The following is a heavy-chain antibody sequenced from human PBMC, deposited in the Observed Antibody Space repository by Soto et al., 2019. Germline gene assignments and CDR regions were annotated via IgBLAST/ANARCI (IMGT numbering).Heavy chain of an antibody. Sequence: RASVKVSCKASGYTFTSYAMHWVRQAPGQRLEWMGWINAGNGNTKYSQKFQGRVTITRDTSASTAYMELSSLRSEDTAVYYCARDGVGDLFDPWGQGTLVTVSS. CDR1: GYTFTSYA. D-gene: IGHD3-16*01. J-gene: IGHJ5*02. CDR3: ARDGVGDLFDP. CDR2: INAGNGNT. V-gene: IGHV1-3*01.